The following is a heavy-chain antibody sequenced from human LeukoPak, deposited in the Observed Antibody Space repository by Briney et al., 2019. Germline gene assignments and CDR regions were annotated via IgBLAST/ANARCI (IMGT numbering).Heavy chain of an antibody. D-gene: IGHD3-10*01. J-gene: IGHJ4*02. Sequence: GASVNVSCKASGYTFTIYYIHWVRQAPGRGLEWMVVINPSGDSTTYAQGFEGRLTMTRDTSTSTVYMDLSSLTSEDTAVYFCARDKRGSLDYWGQGTLVVVSS. CDR3: ARDKRGSLDY. V-gene: IGHV1-46*01. CDR1: GYTFTIYY. CDR2: INPSGDST.